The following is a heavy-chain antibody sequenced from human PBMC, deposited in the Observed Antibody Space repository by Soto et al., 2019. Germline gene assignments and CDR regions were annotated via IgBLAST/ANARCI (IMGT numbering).Heavy chain of an antibody. CDR1: GGTSTRYA. D-gene: IGHD3-3*01. V-gene: IGHV1-69*06. CDR2: IVPMFGTS. Sequence: QERLVQSGAEVRKPGSSVQVSCKVTGGTSTRYAINWVRQAPGQGLEWMGGIVPMFGTSKYAQKFQGRVTITPDTSTNIAYMELRSLRSEDTAVYYCNRGSEYDFWSGYLWGQGTLVSVSS. J-gene: IGHJ4*02. CDR3: NRGSEYDFWSGYL.